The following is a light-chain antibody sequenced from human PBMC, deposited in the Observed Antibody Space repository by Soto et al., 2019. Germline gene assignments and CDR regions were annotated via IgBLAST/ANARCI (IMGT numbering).Light chain of an antibody. CDR1: SSKIGAGYD. J-gene: IGLJ3*02. V-gene: IGLV1-40*01. CDR3: QSYDSSLSGWV. CDR2: GNS. Sequence: QSVLTRPPSVSGAPGQRVTISCTGSSSKIGAGYDVHWYQQLPGTAPKLLIYGNSNRPSGVPDRFSGSKTGTSAFLAITGLQAEDEADYYCQSYDSSLSGWVFGGGTKLTVL.